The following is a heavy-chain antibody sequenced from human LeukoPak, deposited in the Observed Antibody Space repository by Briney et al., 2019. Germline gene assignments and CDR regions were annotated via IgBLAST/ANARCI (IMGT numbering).Heavy chain of an antibody. J-gene: IGHJ6*03. CDR3: GRGKYCGDTRCHGYYYMDV. CDR2: IYSGGST. Sequence: SETLSLTCTVSGGSISSGNYYWTWIRQPAGKGLEWIGHIYSGGSTNFRPPLKSRVTISVDTSKTQLFLKLTSVTAADTAVYYCGRGKYCGDTRCHGYYYMDVWGKGTTVTVSS. D-gene: IGHD2-2*01. V-gene: IGHV4-61*09. CDR1: GGSISSGNYY.